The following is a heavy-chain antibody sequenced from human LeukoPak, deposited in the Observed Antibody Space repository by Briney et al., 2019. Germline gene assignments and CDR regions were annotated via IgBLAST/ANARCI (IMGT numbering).Heavy chain of an antibody. V-gene: IGHV3-48*03. CDR3: ARALPGAAGGGDAFDI. D-gene: IGHD6-13*01. CDR2: ISSSGGPI. J-gene: IGHJ3*02. CDR1: GITFSSYE. Sequence: GGSLRLSCVASGITFSSYEMNWVRQAPGKGLEWISCISSSGGPIYYADSVKGRFTISRDNAKNSLYLHMNSLRAEDTAVYYCARALPGAAGGGDAFDIWGQGTMVTVSS.